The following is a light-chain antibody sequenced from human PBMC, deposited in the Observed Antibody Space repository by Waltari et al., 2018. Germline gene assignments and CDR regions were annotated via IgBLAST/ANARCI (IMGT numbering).Light chain of an antibody. CDR1: QSLFSTSNSKTY. CDR2: WAS. J-gene: IGKJ5*01. Sequence: DIVMTQSPDFLAVSLGERATINCKSSQSLFSTSNSKTYISWYQQKPWQPPKLLIYWASTRGSGVPDRFSGSGSGTDFTLTISSLQAEDVAVYYCHHYYIPPLTFGQGTRLEIK. V-gene: IGKV4-1*01. CDR3: HHYYIPPLT.